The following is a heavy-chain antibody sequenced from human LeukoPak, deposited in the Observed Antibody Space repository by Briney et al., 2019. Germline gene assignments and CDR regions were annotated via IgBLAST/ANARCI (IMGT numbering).Heavy chain of an antibody. CDR1: GGSISSYY. Sequence: SETLSLTCTVSGGSISSYYWSWIRQPPGKGLEWIGYIYYSGSTNYNPSLKSRVTISVDTSKNQFSLQLSSVTAADTAVYYCAREIQTYYYGSGREYYYYYMDVWGKGTTVTVSS. V-gene: IGHV4-59*01. CDR3: AREIQTYYYGSGREYYYYYMDV. CDR2: IYYSGST. J-gene: IGHJ6*03. D-gene: IGHD3-10*01.